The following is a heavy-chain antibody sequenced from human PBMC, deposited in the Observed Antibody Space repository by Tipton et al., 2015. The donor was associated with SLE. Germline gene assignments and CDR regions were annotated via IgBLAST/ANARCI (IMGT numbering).Heavy chain of an antibody. V-gene: IGHV4-59*01. CDR2: IYYSGST. CDR3: ARQYYYDSSGYGGVDAFDI. J-gene: IGHJ3*02. D-gene: IGHD3-22*01. CDR1: GGSISSYY. Sequence: TLSLTCTVSGGSISSYYWSWIRQPPGKGLEWIGYIYYSGSTNYNPSLKSRVTISVDTSKNQFSLKLSSVTAADTAVYYCARQYYYDSSGYGGVDAFDIWGQGTMVTVSS.